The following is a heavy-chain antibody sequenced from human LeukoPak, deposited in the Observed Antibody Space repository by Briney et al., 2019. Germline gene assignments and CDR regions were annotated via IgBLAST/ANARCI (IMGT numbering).Heavy chain of an antibody. CDR3: ATAFRPYMVRGVIKPAEH. CDR1: GYTLTELS. D-gene: IGHD3-10*01. Sequence: EASVKVSCKVSGYTLTELSMHWVRQAPGKGLEWMGGFDPEDGETIYAQKFQGRVTMTEDTSTDTAYMELSSLRSEDTAVYYCATAFRPYMVRGVIKPAEHWGQGTLVTVSS. V-gene: IGHV1-24*01. CDR2: FDPEDGET. J-gene: IGHJ1*01.